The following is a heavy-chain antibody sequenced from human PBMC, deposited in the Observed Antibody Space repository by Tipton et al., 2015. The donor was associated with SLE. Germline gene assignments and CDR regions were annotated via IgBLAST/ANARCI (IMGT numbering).Heavy chain of an antibody. CDR2: INHSGST. CDR1: GGSISSYY. CDR3: ARVDWELRWFDP. J-gene: IGHJ5*02. D-gene: IGHD1-26*01. Sequence: TLSLTCTVSGGSISSYYWSWIRQSPGKGLEWIGEINHSGSTNYNPSLKSRVTISVDTSKNQFSLKLSSVTAADTAVYYCARVDWELRWFDPWGQGTLVTVSS. V-gene: IGHV4-34*01.